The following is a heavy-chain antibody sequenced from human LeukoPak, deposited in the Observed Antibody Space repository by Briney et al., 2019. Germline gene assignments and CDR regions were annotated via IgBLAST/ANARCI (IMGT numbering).Heavy chain of an antibody. CDR2: ISGSGGTT. J-gene: IGHJ4*02. D-gene: IGHD2-2*01. Sequence: GGSLRLSCAASGFTFSSYAMSWVRQAPGKGLEWVSAISGSGGTTYYAASVKGRFTVSRDNSKNTLYLQMNSLRAEDTAVYFCAKDQGPCSSASCYFDYWGQGTLVTVSS. V-gene: IGHV3-23*01. CDR1: GFTFSSYA. CDR3: AKDQGPCSSASCYFDY.